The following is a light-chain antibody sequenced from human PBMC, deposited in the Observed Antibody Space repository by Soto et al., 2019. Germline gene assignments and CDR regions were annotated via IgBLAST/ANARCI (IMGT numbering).Light chain of an antibody. CDR3: QQYGGSPT. V-gene: IGKV3-20*01. J-gene: IGKJ1*01. Sequence: EIVMTQSPATLSVSPVEIATLSFISSQSVSNNYLAWYQQKPGQAPRLLIYGAPNRATGIPDRFSGSGSGTDFTLTISRLEPEDSAVYYCQQYGGSPTFGQGTKVDIK. CDR1: QSVSNNY. CDR2: GAP.